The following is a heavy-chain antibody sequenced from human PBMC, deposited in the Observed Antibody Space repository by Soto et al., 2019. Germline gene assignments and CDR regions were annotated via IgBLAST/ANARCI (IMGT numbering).Heavy chain of an antibody. CDR2: ISRSGDTS. J-gene: IGHJ4*02. CDR3: AKDALAGGGISAFDY. CDR1: GFTFDNYV. Sequence: GGSLRLSCAASGFTFDNYVMTWVRQAPGKGLEWVSAISRSGDTSYYADSAKGRFTISRDNSKSRLYLEMSSLRAEDTALYYCAKDALAGGGISAFDYWGQGILVTVSS. V-gene: IGHV3-23*01. D-gene: IGHD2-15*01.